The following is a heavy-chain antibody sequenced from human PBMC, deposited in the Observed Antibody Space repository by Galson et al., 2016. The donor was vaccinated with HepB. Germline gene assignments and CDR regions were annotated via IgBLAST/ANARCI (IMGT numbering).Heavy chain of an antibody. J-gene: IGHJ6*02. CDR1: GYTFTSYY. Sequence: SVKVSCKASGYTFTSYYLHWVRQAPGQGLECMGVISPSGGSTTYAQKFQGRVTMTRDTSTSTVYMDLRSLGSEDTAVYYCARRDNSSLYGMDVWGQGTTVTVSS. CDR2: ISPSGGST. CDR3: ARRDNSSLYGMDV. V-gene: IGHV1-46*01. D-gene: IGHD2/OR15-2a*01.